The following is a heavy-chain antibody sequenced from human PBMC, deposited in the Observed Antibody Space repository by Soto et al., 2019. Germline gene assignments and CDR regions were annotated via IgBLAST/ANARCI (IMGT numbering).Heavy chain of an antibody. D-gene: IGHD6-13*01. J-gene: IGHJ4*02. Sequence: PGWSLRLSCAASGFTFSDYYMSLIRQVPGKGLEWVAYISGTSDSIPYADSVKGRFTISRDNAKNSLYLQMSSLRAEDTAVYYCARVVVLPAAGSTDYWGEGTLVTVSS. CDR3: ARVVVLPAAGSTDY. CDR1: GFTFSDYY. V-gene: IGHV3-11*06. CDR2: ISGTSDSI.